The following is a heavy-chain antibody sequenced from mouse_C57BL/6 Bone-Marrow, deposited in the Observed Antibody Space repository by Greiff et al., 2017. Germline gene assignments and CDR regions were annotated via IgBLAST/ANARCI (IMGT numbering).Heavy chain of an antibody. V-gene: IGHV1-26*01. Sequence: VQLQQSGPELVKPGASVKISCKASGYTFTDYYMNWVKQSHGKSLEWIGDINSNNGGTSYNQKFKGKATLTVDKSSSTVYMELRSLTSEDSADYYCARSFFFDYRRQGTTLTFSS. CDR3: ARSFFFDY. J-gene: IGHJ2*01. CDR1: GYTFTDYY. CDR2: INSNNGGT.